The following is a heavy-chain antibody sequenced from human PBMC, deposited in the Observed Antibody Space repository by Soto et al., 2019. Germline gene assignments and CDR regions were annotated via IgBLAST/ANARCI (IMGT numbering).Heavy chain of an antibody. J-gene: IGHJ6*03. CDR2: ISSSSSYI. D-gene: IGHD2-15*01. Sequence: GSLRLSCAASGFTFSSYSMNWVRQAPGKGLEWVSSISSSSSYIYYADSVKGRFTISRDNAKNSLYLQMNSLRAEDTAVYYCARDGTGGCSGGSCGYYYYMDVWGKGTTVTVSS. CDR3: ARDGTGGCSGGSCGYYYYMDV. CDR1: GFTFSSYS. V-gene: IGHV3-21*01.